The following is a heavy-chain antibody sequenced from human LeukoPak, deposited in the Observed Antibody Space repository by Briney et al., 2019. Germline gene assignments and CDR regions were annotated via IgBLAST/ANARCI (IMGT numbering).Heavy chain of an antibody. J-gene: IGHJ6*02. Sequence: GRSLRLSCAASGFTFSSYAMHRVRQAPGKGLEWVAVISYDGSNKYYADSVKGRFTISRDDSKNTLYLQMNSLRAEDTAVYYCARDPGVRGNYYYYYGMDVWGQGTTVTVSS. D-gene: IGHD3-10*01. V-gene: IGHV3-30*04. CDR3: ARDPGVRGNYYYYYGMDV. CDR2: ISYDGSNK. CDR1: GFTFSSYA.